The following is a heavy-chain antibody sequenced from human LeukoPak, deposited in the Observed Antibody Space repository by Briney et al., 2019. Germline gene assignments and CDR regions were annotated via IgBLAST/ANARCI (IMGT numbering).Heavy chain of an antibody. Sequence: PGGSLRLSCAASGFTFSDYYMSWIRQAPGKGLEWVSYISSSGSTIYYADSVKGRFTISRDNAKNSLYLQMNSLRAEDTAVYYCARDRNWNSRLVPGMFDYWGQGTLVTVSS. CDR1: GFTFSDYY. J-gene: IGHJ4*02. D-gene: IGHD1-7*01. CDR3: ARDRNWNSRLVPGMFDY. V-gene: IGHV3-11*01. CDR2: ISSSGSTI.